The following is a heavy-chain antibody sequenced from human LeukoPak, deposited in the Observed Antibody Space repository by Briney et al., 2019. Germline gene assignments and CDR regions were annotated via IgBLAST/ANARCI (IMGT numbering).Heavy chain of an antibody. CDR2: IHHSGST. CDR1: GYSISSGYY. V-gene: IGHV4-38-2*01. J-gene: IGHJ4*02. Sequence: PSETLSLTCAVSGYSISSGYYWGWLRQPPGKGLEWIGSIHHSGSTYHNSSLKSRVTMSVDTSKNLFSLNLNSVTAADTAVYYCARGRWEHSSSKYFDYWGQGTLVTVSS. D-gene: IGHD1-26*01. CDR3: ARGRWEHSSSKYFDY.